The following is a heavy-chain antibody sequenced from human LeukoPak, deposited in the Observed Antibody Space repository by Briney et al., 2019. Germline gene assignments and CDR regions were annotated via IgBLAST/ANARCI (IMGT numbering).Heavy chain of an antibody. D-gene: IGHD5-24*01. CDR3: ARGSMGRWLQPFDY. V-gene: IGHV4-59*01. CDR1: GGSISSYY. J-gene: IGHJ4*02. CDR2: IYYGGST. Sequence: SETLSLTCTVSGGSISSYYWSWIRQPPGKGLEWIGYIYYGGSTNYNPSLKSRVTISVDTSKNQFSLKLSSVTAADTAVYYCARGSMGRWLQPFDYWGQGTLVTVSS.